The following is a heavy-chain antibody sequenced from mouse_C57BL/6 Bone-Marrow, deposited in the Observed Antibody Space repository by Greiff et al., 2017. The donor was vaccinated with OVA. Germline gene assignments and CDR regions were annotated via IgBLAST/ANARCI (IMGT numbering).Heavy chain of an antibody. Sequence: QVQLQQPGAELVKPGASVKLSCKASGYTFTSYWMHWVKQRPGQGLEWIGMIHPNSGSTNYNEKFKSKATLTVDKSSSTAYMQLSSLTSEDSAVYYCAIYDGYSWFAYWGQGTLVTVSA. CDR1: GYTFTSYW. CDR2: IHPNSGST. D-gene: IGHD2-3*01. CDR3: AIYDGYSWFAY. V-gene: IGHV1-64*01. J-gene: IGHJ3*01.